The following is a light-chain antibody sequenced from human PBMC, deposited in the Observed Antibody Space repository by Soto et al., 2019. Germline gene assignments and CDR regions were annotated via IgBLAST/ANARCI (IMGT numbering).Light chain of an antibody. Sequence: DIQMTQSPSTLSASVGDRVTITCRASQNISNWLAWYQQKPGKAPKLLISKASSLQSGVPSRFSGSGSWTEFTLTISSLQPADVATEACQLSLTCGGGTKVEIK. J-gene: IGKJ4*01. CDR3: QLSLT. CDR2: KAS. CDR1: QNISNW. V-gene: IGKV1-5*03.